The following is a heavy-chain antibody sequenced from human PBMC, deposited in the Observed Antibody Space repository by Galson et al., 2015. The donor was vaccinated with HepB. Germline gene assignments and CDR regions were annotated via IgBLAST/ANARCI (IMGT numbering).Heavy chain of an antibody. CDR3: ARGPRADYDFWSGYSKPRRYNWFDP. CDR1: GGSFSGYY. Sequence: ETLSLTCAVYGGSFSGYYWSWIRQPPGKGLEWIGEINHSGSTNYNPSLKSRVTISVDTSKNQFSLKLSSVTAADTAVYYCARGPRADYDFWSGYSKPRRYNWFDPWGQGTLVTVSS. J-gene: IGHJ5*02. CDR2: INHSGST. D-gene: IGHD3-3*01. V-gene: IGHV4-34*01.